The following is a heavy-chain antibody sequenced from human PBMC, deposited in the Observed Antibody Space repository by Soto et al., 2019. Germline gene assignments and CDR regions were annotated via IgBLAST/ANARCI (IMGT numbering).Heavy chain of an antibody. CDR3: AKLNGGHYGMDV. CDR1: GFTFTRYS. J-gene: IGHJ6*02. D-gene: IGHD4-17*01. CDR2: ISGSGGST. V-gene: IGHV3-23*01. Sequence: LRLSCAASGFTFTRYSMNWVRQAPGKGLEWVSAISGSGGSTYYADSVKGRFTISRDDSKNTLYLQMNSLRAEDTAVYYCAKLNGGHYGMDVWGQGTTVTVSS.